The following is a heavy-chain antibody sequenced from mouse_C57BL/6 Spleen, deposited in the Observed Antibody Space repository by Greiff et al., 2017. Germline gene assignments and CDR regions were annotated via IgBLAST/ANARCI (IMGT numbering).Heavy chain of an antibody. V-gene: IGHV10-1*01. CDR3: VRSLYGSSYFDY. D-gene: IGHD1-1*01. CDR1: GFSFNTYA. J-gene: IGHJ2*01. Sequence: EVQLKESGGGLVQPKGSLKLSCAASGFSFNTYAMNWVRQAPGKGLEWVARIRSKSNNYATYYADSVKDRFTISRDDSESMLYLQMNNLKTEDTAMYYCVRSLYGSSYFDYWGQGTTLTVSS. CDR2: IRSKSNNYAT.